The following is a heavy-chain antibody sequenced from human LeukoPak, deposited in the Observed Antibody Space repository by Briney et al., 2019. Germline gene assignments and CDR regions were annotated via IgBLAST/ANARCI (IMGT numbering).Heavy chain of an antibody. Sequence: GASVKVSCKASGYTFTSYAMNWVRQAPGQGLEWMGWINTNTGNPTYAQGFTGRFVFSLDTSVSTAYLQISSLKAEDTAVYYCARVAGSGSYYRQLDFDYWGQGTLVTVSS. CDR2: INTNTGNP. D-gene: IGHD3-10*01. V-gene: IGHV7-4-1*02. CDR1: GYTFTSYA. J-gene: IGHJ4*02. CDR3: ARVAGSGSYYRQLDFDY.